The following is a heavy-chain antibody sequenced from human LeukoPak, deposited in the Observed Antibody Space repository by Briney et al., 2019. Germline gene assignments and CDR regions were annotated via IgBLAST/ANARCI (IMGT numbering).Heavy chain of an antibody. Sequence: SETLSLTCTVSGGSVTTTSYYWNWIRQPPGKGLEWIGYISYTGNTNYNPSLKSRVTISVDTSKNQFSLKLSSVTAADTAVYYCARTNWNYVDYWGQGTLVTVSS. V-gene: IGHV4-61*01. CDR3: ARTNWNYVDY. J-gene: IGHJ4*02. CDR1: GGSVTTTSYY. D-gene: IGHD1-20*01. CDR2: ISYTGNT.